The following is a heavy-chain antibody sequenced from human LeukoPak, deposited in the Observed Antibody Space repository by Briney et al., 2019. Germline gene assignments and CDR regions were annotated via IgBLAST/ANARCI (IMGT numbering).Heavy chain of an antibody. Sequence: ASVKVSCKASGYTFTSYGISWVRQAPGQGLEWMGWISAYNGNTNYAQKLQGRVTMTRDTSISTAYMELSRLRSDDMAVYYCARGPLITMVRGVITSPSVFDYWGQGTLVTVSS. J-gene: IGHJ4*02. D-gene: IGHD3-10*01. CDR1: GYTFTSYG. CDR2: ISAYNGNT. V-gene: IGHV1-18*03. CDR3: ARGPLITMVRGVITSPSVFDY.